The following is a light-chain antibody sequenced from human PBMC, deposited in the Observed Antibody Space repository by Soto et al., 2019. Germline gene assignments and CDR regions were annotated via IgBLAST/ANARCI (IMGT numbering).Light chain of an antibody. Sequence: QSALTQPPSASGTPGQRVTISCSGSRYNIGSNTVNWYQQVPGTAPRLLIHRDHQRPSGVPDRFSGSKSGTSASLAISGLQSEDEADYYCAAWDDSLNGYVVFGGGTKVTVL. CDR1: RYNIGSNT. CDR2: RDH. CDR3: AAWDDSLNGYVV. J-gene: IGLJ2*01. V-gene: IGLV1-44*01.